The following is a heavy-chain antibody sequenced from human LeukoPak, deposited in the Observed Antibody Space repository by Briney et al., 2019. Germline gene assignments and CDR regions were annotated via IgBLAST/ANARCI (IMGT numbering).Heavy chain of an antibody. CDR3: ARVDLQFDY. J-gene: IGHJ4*02. CDR2: ISGSDPGT. CDR1: GFTFSTYA. Sequence: PGASLRLSCVASGFTFSTYAMSWLRRAPGKGLEWVSAISGSDPGTYYADSVKGRFTISRDNAKNSLYLQMNSLRAEDTAVYYCARVDLQFDYWGQGTLVTVSS. V-gene: IGHV3-23*01.